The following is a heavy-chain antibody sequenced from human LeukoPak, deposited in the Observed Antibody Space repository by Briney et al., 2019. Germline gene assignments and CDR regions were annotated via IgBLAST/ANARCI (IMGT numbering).Heavy chain of an antibody. V-gene: IGHV4-59*01. Sequence: PSETLSLTCTVSGGSISSYYWSWIRQPPRKGLQWIGYIHYTGSTNYNPSLKSRVTISVDTSKNQFSLKLSSVTAADTAVYYCARDQDYSGYFDYWGQGTLVTVSS. CDR2: IHYTGST. CDR1: GGSISSYY. J-gene: IGHJ4*02. D-gene: IGHD2-15*01. CDR3: ARDQDYSGYFDY.